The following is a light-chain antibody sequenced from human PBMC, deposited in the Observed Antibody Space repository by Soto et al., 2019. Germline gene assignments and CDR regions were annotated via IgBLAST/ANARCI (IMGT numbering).Light chain of an antibody. J-gene: IGKJ1*01. CDR1: QSVSSSY. CDR3: QQYGSSPGGT. Sequence: EIVLTQSPGTLSLSPGERATLSCRASQSVSSSYLAWYQQKPGQAPRLLIYGASSRATGIPDRFSGSGSGTDFTLTISRLEPEDFAVYDCQQYGSSPGGTFGQGTKVEIK. V-gene: IGKV3-20*01. CDR2: GAS.